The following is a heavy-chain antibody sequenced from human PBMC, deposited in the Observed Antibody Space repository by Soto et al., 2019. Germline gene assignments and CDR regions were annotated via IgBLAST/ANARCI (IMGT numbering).Heavy chain of an antibody. J-gene: IGHJ2*01. Sequence: QVQLQESGPGLVKPSQTLSLTCTVSGGSVGTGDYAWTWIRQAPGKDLEWLAYDYYTVNNYQNPSLKGRASMSVDTSKNQFSLELRSVTAADTAVYYCAGERYRFWRGPFDLWGRGTLVTVSS. CDR3: AGERYRFWRGPFDL. CDR2: DYYTVNN. V-gene: IGHV4-30-4*01. D-gene: IGHD3-3*01. CDR1: GGSVGTGDYA.